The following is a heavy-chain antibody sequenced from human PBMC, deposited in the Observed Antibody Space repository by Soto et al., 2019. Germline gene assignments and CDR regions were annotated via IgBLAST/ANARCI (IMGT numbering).Heavy chain of an antibody. CDR2: IYYSGST. CDR3: ARGEAHSSGWYDYYYYMDV. J-gene: IGHJ6*03. CDR1: GGSISSYY. Sequence: SETLSLTCTVSGGSISSYYWSWIRQPPGKGLEWIGYIYYSGSTNYNPSLKSRVNISVDTSKNQFSLKLSSVTAADTAVYYCARGEAHSSGWYDYYYYMDVWGKGTTVTVSS. D-gene: IGHD6-19*01. V-gene: IGHV4-59*01.